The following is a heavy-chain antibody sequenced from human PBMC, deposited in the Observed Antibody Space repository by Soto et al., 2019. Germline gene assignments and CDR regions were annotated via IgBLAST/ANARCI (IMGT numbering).Heavy chain of an antibody. V-gene: IGHV3-33*08. CDR2: IWYDGTSK. CDR1: GFTFRNHA. CDR3: AGDQGVVIIKDH. D-gene: IGHD6-6*01. Sequence: QVQLVESGGGVVQPGRSLRLSCAASGFTFRNHAMHWVRQAPGKGLEWVGLIWYDGTSKYYADSVKGRFTISRDNSKNTLYLEMNSLRVEDTAIYYCAGDQGVVIIKDHWGQGTLVTVSS. J-gene: IGHJ4*02.